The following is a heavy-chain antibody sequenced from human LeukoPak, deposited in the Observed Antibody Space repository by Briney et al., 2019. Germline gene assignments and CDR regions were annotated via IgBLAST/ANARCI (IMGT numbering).Heavy chain of an antibody. CDR3: ARDRSPEGYYDSSHWDYYHGMDV. J-gene: IGHJ6*02. V-gene: IGHV4-39*07. Sequence: SETPSLTCTVSGGSIIGSSHYCGWIRQPPGKGLEYIGSVYYIGSTYYNPSLKSRVTISVDTSRNQFSLDLSSVTAADTAMYYCARDRSPEGYYDSSHWDYYHGMDVWGQGTTVTVSS. CDR1: GGSIIGSSHY. D-gene: IGHD3-22*01. CDR2: VYYIGST.